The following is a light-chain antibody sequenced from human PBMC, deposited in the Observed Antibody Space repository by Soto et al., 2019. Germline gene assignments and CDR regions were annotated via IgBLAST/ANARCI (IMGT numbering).Light chain of an antibody. Sequence: QSVLTQPASVSGSPGQSITISCTGTSSDVGGYNYVSWYQHHPGKAPKLMIYDVSNRPSGVSNRFSASKSGNTASLTISGLRAEDEADYYCSSYTSSTTPYVFGTGTKLTVL. V-gene: IGLV2-14*03. CDR3: SSYTSSTTPYV. CDR1: SSDVGGYNY. CDR2: DVS. J-gene: IGLJ1*01.